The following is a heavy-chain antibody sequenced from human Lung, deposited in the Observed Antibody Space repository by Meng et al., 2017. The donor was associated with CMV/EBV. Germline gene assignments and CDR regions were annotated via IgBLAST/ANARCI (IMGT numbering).Heavy chain of an antibody. Sequence: ETLSLXCAVTGVTFRNYYMHWVRQAPGKGLVWVSRINSDGSSTHYADSVKGRFSISRDNAKNTLHLQVNSLRAEDTAVYYCASSEYSNRFDFWGRGTLVTVSS. CDR1: GVTFRNYY. V-gene: IGHV3-74*01. J-gene: IGHJ4*02. CDR2: INSDGSST. CDR3: ASSEYSNRFDF. D-gene: IGHD4-11*01.